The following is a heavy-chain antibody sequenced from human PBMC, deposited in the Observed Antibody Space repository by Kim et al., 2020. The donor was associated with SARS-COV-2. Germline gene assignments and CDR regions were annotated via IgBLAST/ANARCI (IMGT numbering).Heavy chain of an antibody. J-gene: IGHJ3*02. CDR1: GFTFSSYA. CDR3: ARKQYYYDSSGYYPGDAFDI. Sequence: GGSLRLSCAASGFTFSSYAMSWVRQAPGKGLEWVSAMSGSGGSTYYADSVKGRFTISRDNSKNTLYLQMNSLRAEDTAVYYCARKQYYYDSSGYYPGDAFDIWGQGTMVTVSS. D-gene: IGHD3-22*01. CDR2: MSGSGGST. V-gene: IGHV3-23*01.